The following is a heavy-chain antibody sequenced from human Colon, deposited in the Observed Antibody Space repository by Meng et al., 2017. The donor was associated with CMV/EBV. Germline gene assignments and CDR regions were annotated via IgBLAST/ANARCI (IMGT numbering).Heavy chain of an antibody. CDR3: AVGYCSTTNGHAMYNWFDP. V-gene: IGHV4-39*01. J-gene: IGHJ5*02. D-gene: IGHD2-2*01. Sequence: SETLSLTCAVSGASVGSSRYFWGWIRQTPGKGLQWIGSIFYNGRTDYSPSLKSRVTISSDTSKNEVSLDLRSVTAADSALYFCAVGYCSTTNGHAMYNWFDPWGQGTLVTVSS. CDR2: IFYNGRT. CDR1: GASVGSSRYF.